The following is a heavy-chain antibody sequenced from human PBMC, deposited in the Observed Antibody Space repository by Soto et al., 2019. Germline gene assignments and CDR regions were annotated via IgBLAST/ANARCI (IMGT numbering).Heavy chain of an antibody. D-gene: IGHD2-21*02. CDR3: VRGKVGTNPNWLDP. CDR2: IYLSGST. CDR1: GFSVSSSY. Sequence: EVQLVESGGGLVQPGGSLRLSCAASGFSVSSSYLSWVRQAPGKGLEWVSGIYLSGSTYYTGSGKGRFSISRDNSKNTLYLKMNSLGAEDTAIYYCVRGKVGTNPNWLDPWGQGSLVTVSS. J-gene: IGHJ5*02. V-gene: IGHV3-66*01.